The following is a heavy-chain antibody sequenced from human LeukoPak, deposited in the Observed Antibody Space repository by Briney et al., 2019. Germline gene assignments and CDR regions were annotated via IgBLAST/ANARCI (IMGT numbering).Heavy chain of an antibody. V-gene: IGHV1-3*01. D-gene: IGHD6-19*01. CDR1: GYTFTSYA. CDR2: INAGNGNT. CDR3: ARVLEWLTQYYFDY. Sequence: GASVKVSCKASGYTFTSYAMHWVRQATGQRLEWMGWINAGNGNTKYSQKFQGRVTITRDTSASTAYMELSSLRSEDTAVYYCARVLEWLTQYYFDYWGQGTLVTVSS. J-gene: IGHJ4*02.